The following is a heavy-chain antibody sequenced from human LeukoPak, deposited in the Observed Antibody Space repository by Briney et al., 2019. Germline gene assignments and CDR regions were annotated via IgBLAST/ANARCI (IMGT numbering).Heavy chain of an antibody. J-gene: IGHJ4*02. CDR3: AKSAGSGTYLLDD. CDR2: IRGSGGST. V-gene: IGHV3-23*01. CDR1: GFTFGSYA. D-gene: IGHD3-10*01. Sequence: GGSLRLSCAASGFTFGSYAMSWVRQAPGKGPEWVSVIRGSGGSTYYADSVKGRFTISRDNSKNTLYLQMNSLGAEDTAVYYCAKSAGSGTYLLDDWGQGTLVTVSS.